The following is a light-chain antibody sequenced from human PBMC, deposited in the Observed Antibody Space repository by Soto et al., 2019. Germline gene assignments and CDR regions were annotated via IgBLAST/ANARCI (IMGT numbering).Light chain of an antibody. CDR1: SSNIGAGYD. CDR2: GNS. V-gene: IGLV1-40*01. Sequence: QSVLTQPPSVSGAPGQRVTISCTGSSSNIGAGYDVHWYQQLPGTAPKLLIYGNSNRPSGVPDRFSGSKSGTSASLAITGLQAEDDADYYCQSHDSSQSSSVFGGGTKLTVL. J-gene: IGLJ2*01. CDR3: QSHDSSQSSSV.